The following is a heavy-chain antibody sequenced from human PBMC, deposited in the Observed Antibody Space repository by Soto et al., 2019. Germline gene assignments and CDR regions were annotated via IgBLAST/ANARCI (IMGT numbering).Heavy chain of an antibody. CDR3: ARGYTRSLFYFDY. V-gene: IGHV2-70*01. J-gene: IGHJ4*02. CDR1: GFSLITSGMC. D-gene: IGHD2-2*02. CDR2: VDWDDDK. Sequence: SGPTLVNPTQTLTLTCTFSGFSLITSGMCVSWIRQPPGKALEWLALVDWDDDKSYSTSLKTRLTISKDTSKNQVVLTMTNMHPMDSATYYCARGYTRSLFYFDYWGQGTLVTVSS.